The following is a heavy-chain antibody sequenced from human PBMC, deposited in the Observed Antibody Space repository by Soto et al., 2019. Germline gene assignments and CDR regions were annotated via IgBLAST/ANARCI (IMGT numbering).Heavy chain of an antibody. Sequence: QLQLQESGPGLVKPSGTLSLTCTVSGGSISNGDYYWVWIRQPPGTGLEWIGSVYRTGSTFYHSFLKIRVTMSVDTSKSQFSLKMPSVTAADTSLYFCATLMVGAPRHNASPYWGQGTLGTVAS. J-gene: IGHJ4*02. V-gene: IGHV4-39*01. CDR1: GGSISNGDYY. D-gene: IGHD1-1*01. CDR2: VYRTGST. CDR3: ATLMVGAPRHNASPY.